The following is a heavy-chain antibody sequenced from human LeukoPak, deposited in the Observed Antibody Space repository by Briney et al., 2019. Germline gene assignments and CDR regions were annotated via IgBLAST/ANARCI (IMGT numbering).Heavy chain of an antibody. Sequence: ASVKVSCKVFGYTLTELSMHWVRQAPGKGLEWMGGFDPEDGEPIYAKKVQGRVTMTEDTSTDTAYMELSSLRSEDTAVYYCATLHRRQGWFDPWGQGTLVTVSS. CDR1: GYTLTELS. CDR3: ATLHRRQGWFDP. J-gene: IGHJ5*02. V-gene: IGHV1-24*01. CDR2: FDPEDGEP.